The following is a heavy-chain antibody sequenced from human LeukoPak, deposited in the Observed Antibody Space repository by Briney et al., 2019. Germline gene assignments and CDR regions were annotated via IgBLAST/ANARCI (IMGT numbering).Heavy chain of an antibody. J-gene: IGHJ4*02. D-gene: IGHD6-13*01. CDR2: IYYSGST. CDR1: GGSISRSSCY. Sequence: SETLSLTCTVSGGSISRSSCYWGWIRQPPGKGLEWIGSIYYSGSTYYNPSLKSRVTISVDTSKNQFSLKLSSVTAADTAVYYCARPPYSSSWYYFDYWGQGTLVTVSS. V-gene: IGHV4-39*01. CDR3: ARPPYSSSWYYFDY.